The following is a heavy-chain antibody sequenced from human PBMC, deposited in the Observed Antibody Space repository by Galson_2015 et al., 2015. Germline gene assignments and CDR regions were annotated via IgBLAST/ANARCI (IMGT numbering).Heavy chain of an antibody. CDR1: GFTFSSYG. J-gene: IGHJ4*02. V-gene: IGHV3-30*03. D-gene: IGHD3-10*01. CDR3: ADRGPPDY. Sequence: SLRLSCAASGFTFSSYGMYWVRQAPGQGLEWVAVTANDGHIQYSDSVKGRFTISRDRSKNTVYLEMNSLRPEDTAVYYCADRGPPDYWGQGTLVTVSS. CDR2: TANDGHI.